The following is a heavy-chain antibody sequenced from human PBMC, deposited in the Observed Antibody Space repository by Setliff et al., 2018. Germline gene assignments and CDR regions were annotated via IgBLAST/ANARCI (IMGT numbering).Heavy chain of an antibody. V-gene: IGHV3-21*01. CDR3: ASDSGSYMTNFDY. J-gene: IGHJ4*02. Sequence: PGGSLRLSCAASGFTFSSYSMNWVRQAPGKGLEWVSSISSSSSYIYYADSVKGRFTISRDNAKNSLYLQMNSLRAEDTAVYYCASDSGSYMTNFDYWGQGTLVTVS. D-gene: IGHD1-26*01. CDR1: GFTFSSYS. CDR2: ISSSSSYI.